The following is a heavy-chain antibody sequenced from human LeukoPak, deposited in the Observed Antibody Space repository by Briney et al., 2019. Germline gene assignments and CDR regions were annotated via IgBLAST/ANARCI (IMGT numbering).Heavy chain of an antibody. CDR2: ISGSGGST. J-gene: IGHJ4*02. D-gene: IGHD6-19*01. V-gene: IGHV3-23*01. CDR1: GFTFSSYA. CDR3: ARSQYSSGWYGFGNYFDY. Sequence: PGGSLRLSCAASGFTFSSYAMSWVRQAPGKGLEWVSAISGSGGSTYYADSVKGRFTISRDNSKNTLYLQMNSLRAEDTDVYYCARSQYSSGWYGFGNYFDYWGQGTLVTVSS.